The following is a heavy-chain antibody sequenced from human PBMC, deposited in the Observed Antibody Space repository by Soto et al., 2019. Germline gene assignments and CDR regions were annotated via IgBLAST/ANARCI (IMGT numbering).Heavy chain of an antibody. Sequence: QVQLVQSGAEVKKPGSSVKVSCQAPGGTLSNYALSWVRQAHGQGLEWGGGIIPIFGTSNYEQNFQARVTITADESTSTAYRELSTLRSEDTAVYYGARGVRTGFYGMDVWGQGTTVTVSS. CDR3: ARGVRTGFYGMDV. V-gene: IGHV1-69*01. D-gene: IGHD3-10*01. CDR2: IIPIFGTS. CDR1: GGTLSNYA. J-gene: IGHJ6*02.